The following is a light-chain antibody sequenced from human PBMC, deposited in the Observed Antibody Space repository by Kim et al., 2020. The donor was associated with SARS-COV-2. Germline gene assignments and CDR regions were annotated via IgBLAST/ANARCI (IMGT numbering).Light chain of an antibody. CDR1: QGIRSA. CDR2: DAS. Sequence: SASVGARVTITCRASQGIRSALAWYQQKPGKAPKALIYDASTLESGVPSRFSGSGAGTDFTLTISSLHPEDFATYYCQQFDNYPQTFGPGTKVDI. J-gene: IGKJ3*01. V-gene: IGKV1D-13*01. CDR3: QQFDNYPQT.